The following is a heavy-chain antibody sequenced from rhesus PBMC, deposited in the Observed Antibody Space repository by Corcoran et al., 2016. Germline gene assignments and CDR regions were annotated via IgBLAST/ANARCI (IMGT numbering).Heavy chain of an antibody. J-gene: IGHJ4*01. CDR2: IYGSGRST. CDR3: ARGTVTLDY. Sequence: QLQLQESGPGLVKPSETLSVTCAVSGGSISSSYWSWIRQAPGKGLEWIGYIYGSGRSTNYDPSLKSRVTLSVDTSKNQLSLKLGSVAAADTAVYYCARGTVTLDYWGQGVLVTVSS. CDR1: GGSISSSY. V-gene: IGHV4-169*01. D-gene: IGHD4-23*01.